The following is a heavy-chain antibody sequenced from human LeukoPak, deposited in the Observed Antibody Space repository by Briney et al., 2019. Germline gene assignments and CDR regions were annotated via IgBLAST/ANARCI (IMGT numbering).Heavy chain of an antibody. CDR3: ARDQEAYYYDSSAYNYFDY. CDR1: GYTFTSNG. Sequence: GASVKVSLKASGYTFTSNGISWVRQAPGQGLEWMGWISGYNGNKNYAQTLKGRVTMTTDTSTSTAYMELRSLRSDDTAVYYCARDQEAYYYDSSAYNYFDYWGQGTLVTVSS. V-gene: IGHV1-18*01. J-gene: IGHJ4*02. D-gene: IGHD3-22*01. CDR2: ISGYNGNK.